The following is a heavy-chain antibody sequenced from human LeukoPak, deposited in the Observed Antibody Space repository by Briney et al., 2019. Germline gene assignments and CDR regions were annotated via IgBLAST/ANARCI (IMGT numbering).Heavy chain of an antibody. CDR2: IYSGGST. V-gene: IGHV3-53*01. Sequence: GGSLRLSCAASGFIVRNYYLSWVRQAPGKGLEWVSVIYSGGSTYYADSVEGRFIISRDNSKNTVSLQMNSLRAEDTAVYYCARGGSYLSAFDIWGQGTMVTVSS. D-gene: IGHD1-26*01. CDR3: ARGGSYLSAFDI. CDR1: GFIVRNYY. J-gene: IGHJ3*02.